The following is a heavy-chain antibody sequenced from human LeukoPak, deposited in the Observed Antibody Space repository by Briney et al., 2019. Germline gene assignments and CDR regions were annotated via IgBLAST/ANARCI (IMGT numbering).Heavy chain of an antibody. D-gene: IGHD3-9*01. Sequence: PGGSLRLSCAASGFTFSSYWMNWVRQAPGKGLEWVSYISSSSSTIYYADSVKGRFTISRDNAKNSLYLQMISLRAEDTAVYYCAREGRYFDWLPNYYYYYYMDVWGKGTTVTVSS. CDR2: ISSSSSTI. CDR3: AREGRYFDWLPNYYYYYYMDV. V-gene: IGHV3-48*01. CDR1: GFTFSSYW. J-gene: IGHJ6*03.